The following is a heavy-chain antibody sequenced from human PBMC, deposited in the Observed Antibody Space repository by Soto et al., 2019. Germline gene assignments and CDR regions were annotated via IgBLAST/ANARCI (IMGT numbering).Heavy chain of an antibody. CDR1: GGSISSGGYS. CDR2: IYHSGST. V-gene: IGHV4-30-2*01. Sequence: QLQLQESGSGLVKPSQTLSLTCAVSGGSISSGGYSWSWIRQPPGKGLEWIGYIYHSGSTYYNPSLKSRFSISVDSAKNQFSLKLSSVTAADTAVYYCASSYYDSSGSALRDWGQGTLVTVSS. D-gene: IGHD3-22*01. CDR3: ASSYYDSSGSALRD. J-gene: IGHJ1*01.